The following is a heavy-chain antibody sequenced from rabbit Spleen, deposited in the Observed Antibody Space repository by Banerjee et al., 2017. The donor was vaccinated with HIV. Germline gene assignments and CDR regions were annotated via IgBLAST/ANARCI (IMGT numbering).Heavy chain of an antibody. CDR3: ARDTGSSFSSYGMDL. CDR2: IYAGSSGST. J-gene: IGHJ6*01. Sequence: QSLEESGGGLVQPEGSLTLTCTASGFSFSSSYYMCWVRQAPGKGLEWIACIYAGSSGSTYSATWAKGRFTISKTSSTTVTLQMTSLTVADTATYFCARDTGSSFSSYGMDLWGPGTLVTVS. D-gene: IGHD8-1*01. V-gene: IGHV1S40*01. CDR1: GFSFSSSYY.